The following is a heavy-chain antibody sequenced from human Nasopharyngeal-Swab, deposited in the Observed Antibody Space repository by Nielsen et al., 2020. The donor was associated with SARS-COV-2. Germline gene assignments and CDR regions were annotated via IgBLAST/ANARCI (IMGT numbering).Heavy chain of an antibody. CDR1: GGSISSYY. V-gene: IGHV4-59*01. D-gene: IGHD6-19*01. CDR3: ARRAGSGWYGY. CDR2: TYYSGST. J-gene: IGHJ4*02. Sequence: SETLSLTCTVSGGSISSYYWSWIRQPPGKGLEWIGYTYYSGSTNYNPSLKSRVTISVDTSKNQFSLKLSSVTAADTAVYYCARRAGSGWYGYWGQGTLVTVSS.